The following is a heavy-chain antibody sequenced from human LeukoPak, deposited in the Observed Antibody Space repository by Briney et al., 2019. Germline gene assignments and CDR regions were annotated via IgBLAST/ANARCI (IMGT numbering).Heavy chain of an antibody. CDR3: ARGVRMATTTNWFDP. CDR2: IIPILGIA. D-gene: IGHD5-24*01. Sequence: SVKVSCKASGGTFSSYAISWVRQAPGQGLEWMGRIIPILGIASYAQKFQGRVTITADKSTSTAYMELSSLRSEDTAVYYCARGVRMATTTNWFDPWGQGTLVTVSS. CDR1: GGTFSSYA. V-gene: IGHV1-69*04. J-gene: IGHJ5*02.